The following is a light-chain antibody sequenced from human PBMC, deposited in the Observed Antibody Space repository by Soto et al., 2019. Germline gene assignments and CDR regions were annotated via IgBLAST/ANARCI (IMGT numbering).Light chain of an antibody. V-gene: IGKV3-11*01. J-gene: IGKJ2*01. CDR1: QSVSSY. CDR2: DAS. CDR3: QQRSNCPRT. Sequence: ELVLTQSPATLSLSPGERATLSCRARQSVSSYLAWYQQKPGQAPRLLIYDASNRATGIPVRCSGSGSVTDFTLPISSLEPENFAVYYCQQRSNCPRTFGQGTKLEI.